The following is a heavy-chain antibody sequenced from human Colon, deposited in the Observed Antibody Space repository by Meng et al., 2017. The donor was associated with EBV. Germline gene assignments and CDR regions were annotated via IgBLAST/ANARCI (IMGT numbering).Heavy chain of an antibody. J-gene: IGHJ4*02. V-gene: IGHV3-72*01. CDR2: IRNKANSYTT. D-gene: IGHD3-16*01. CDR3: ARDHWGSYDY. Sequence: VQLVESGGGLVQPGVSMRASCAASGFRFCDYDRDWVRQAPGKGLGWVGRIRNKANSYTTEYAASVKGRFTISRDDSRDSLYLQMNSLKTEDTAVYYCARDHWGSYDYWGQGTLVTVSS. CDR1: GFRFCDYD.